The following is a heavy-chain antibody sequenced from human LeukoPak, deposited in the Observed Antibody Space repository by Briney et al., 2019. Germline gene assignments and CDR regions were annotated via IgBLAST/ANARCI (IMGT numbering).Heavy chain of an antibody. V-gene: IGHV4-4*07. Sequence: SETLPLTCPFCVGSIISYYWSWIRQPAGTGLEWIGVIYTSGSPNYNPSLKSRVTMSVDTSKNQFSLKLSSVTAADTAVYYCARTPMVRSANWGYGMDVWGQGTTVTVSS. CDR2: IYTSGSP. CDR1: VGSIISYY. CDR3: ARTPMVRSANWGYGMDV. D-gene: IGHD3-10*01. J-gene: IGHJ6*02.